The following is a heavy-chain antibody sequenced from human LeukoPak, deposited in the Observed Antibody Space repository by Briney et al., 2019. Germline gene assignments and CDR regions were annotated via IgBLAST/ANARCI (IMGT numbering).Heavy chain of an antibody. CDR3: ARDRADYFDY. CDR1: GFTFSSYS. V-gene: IGHV3-30*03. Sequence: GGSLRLSCAASGFTFSSYSMNWVRQAPGKGLEWVAVISYDGSNKYYADSVKGRFTISRDNSKNTLYLQMNSLRAEETAVYYCARDRADYFDYWGQGTLVTVSS. CDR2: ISYDGSNK. J-gene: IGHJ4*02. D-gene: IGHD3-10*01.